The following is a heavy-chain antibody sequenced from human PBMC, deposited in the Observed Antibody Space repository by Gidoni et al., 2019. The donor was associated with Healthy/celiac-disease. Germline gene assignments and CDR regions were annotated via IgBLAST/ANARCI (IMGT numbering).Heavy chain of an antibody. CDR2: IWYDGSNK. CDR3: ARNLITIFGVAHYGMDV. CDR1: GFTFSSYG. Sequence: QVQLVESGGGVVQPGRSLRLSCAASGFTFSSYGMHWVRQAPGKGLEWVAVIWYDGSNKYYADSVKGRFTISRDNSKNTLYLQMNSLRAEDTAVYYCARNLITIFGVAHYGMDVWGQGTTVTVSS. V-gene: IGHV3-33*01. D-gene: IGHD3-3*01. J-gene: IGHJ6*02.